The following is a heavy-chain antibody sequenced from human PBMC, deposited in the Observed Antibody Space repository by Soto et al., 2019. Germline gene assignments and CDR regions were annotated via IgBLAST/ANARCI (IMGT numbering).Heavy chain of an antibody. CDR3: ARDVNAEPFDL. CDR2: VVPDGSGT. J-gene: IGHJ5*02. V-gene: IGHV3-74*01. Sequence: VQLVESGGDLVQPGGSLRLSCAGSGFPFSRYWMHWVRQVPGKGLMWVANVVPDGSGTTYADSVKGRFTVSRDNAKNMLYLQMNSLRVEDTALYYCARDVNAEPFDLWGQGTLVTVSS. CDR1: GFPFSRYW.